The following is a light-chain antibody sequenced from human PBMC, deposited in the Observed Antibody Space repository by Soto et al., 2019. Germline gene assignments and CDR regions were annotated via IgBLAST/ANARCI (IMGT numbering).Light chain of an antibody. CDR1: RGITTY. Sequence: DIQMTQSPSSVSAYVGDRVTITCRASRGITTYLAWYRQKPGSAPNLLIHAASTLQSGVPSRFSGSGFGTDFTLTISSLQPEDSATYYCQQASSPPLTFGGGTKVEIK. CDR2: AAS. CDR3: QQASSPPLT. V-gene: IGKV1D-12*01. J-gene: IGKJ4*01.